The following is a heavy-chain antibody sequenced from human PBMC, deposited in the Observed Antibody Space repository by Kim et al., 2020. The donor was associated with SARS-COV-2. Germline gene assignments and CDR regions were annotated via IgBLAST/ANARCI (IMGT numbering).Heavy chain of an antibody. J-gene: IGHJ4*02. D-gene: IGHD5-12*01. CDR3: ARADSGYDFSVDY. CDR2: IYYSGST. V-gene: IGHV4-59*01. CDR1: GGSISSYY. Sequence: SETLSLTCTVSGGSISSYYWSWIRQPPGKGLEWIGYIYYSGSTNYNPSLKSRVTISVDTSKNQFSLKLSSVTAADTAVYYCARADSGYDFSVDYWGQGTLVTVSS.